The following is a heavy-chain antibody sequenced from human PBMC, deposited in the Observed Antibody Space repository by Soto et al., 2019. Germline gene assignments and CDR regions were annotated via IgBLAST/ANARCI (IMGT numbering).Heavy chain of an antibody. CDR1: GFTFSSYA. V-gene: IGHV3-23*01. D-gene: IGHD6-19*01. CDR3: AKEGQGSGWRLNTYYYYYMDV. CDR2: ISGSGGST. Sequence: EVQLLESGGGLVQPGGSLRLSCAASGFTFSSYAMSWVRQAPGKGLEWVSAISGSGGSTYYADSVKGRFTISRDNSKNTLYLQMNSLRAEDTAVYYCAKEGQGSGWRLNTYYYYYMDVWGKGTTVTVSS. J-gene: IGHJ6*03.